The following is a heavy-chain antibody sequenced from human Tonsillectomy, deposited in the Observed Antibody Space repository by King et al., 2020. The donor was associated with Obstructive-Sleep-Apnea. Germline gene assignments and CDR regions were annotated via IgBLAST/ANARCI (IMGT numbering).Heavy chain of an antibody. CDR3: ARSKSYYYDSSGYYLDY. Sequence: QLVQSGAEVKKPGASVKVSCKASGYTFTGYYMHWVRQAPGQGLELMGWINPNSGGTNYAQKFQGWVTMTRDTSISTAYMELSRLRSDDTAVYYCARSKSYYYDSSGYYLDYWGQGTLVTVSS. CDR1: GYTFTGYY. D-gene: IGHD3-22*01. J-gene: IGHJ4*02. V-gene: IGHV1-2*04. CDR2: INPNSGGT.